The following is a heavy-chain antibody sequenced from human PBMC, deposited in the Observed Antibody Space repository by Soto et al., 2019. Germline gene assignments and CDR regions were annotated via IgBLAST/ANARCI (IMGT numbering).Heavy chain of an antibody. D-gene: IGHD3-10*01. CDR1: GFTFSSYE. Sequence: PGGSLRLSCAASGFTFSSYEMNWVRQAPGKGLEWVSYISSSGSTIYYADSVKGRFTISRDNARNTLYLEMNSLRAEDTALYYCTRDIGGKGAYWGPGTLVTVSS. V-gene: IGHV3-48*03. CDR3: TRDIGGKGAY. J-gene: IGHJ4*02. CDR2: ISSSGSTI.